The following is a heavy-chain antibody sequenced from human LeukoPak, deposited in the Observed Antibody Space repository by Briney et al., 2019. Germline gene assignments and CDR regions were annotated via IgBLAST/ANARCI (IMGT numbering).Heavy chain of an antibody. V-gene: IGHV3-43*02. J-gene: IGHJ4*02. Sequence: GGSLRLSCAASGFTFDDYAMHWVRQAPGKGLEWVSLISGDGGSTYYADSVKGRFTISRDNSKNSLYLQMNSLRTEDTALYYCAKDMDYGDSPYYFDYWGQGTLVTVSS. CDR1: GFTFDDYA. CDR3: AKDMDYGDSPYYFDY. CDR2: ISGDGGST. D-gene: IGHD4-17*01.